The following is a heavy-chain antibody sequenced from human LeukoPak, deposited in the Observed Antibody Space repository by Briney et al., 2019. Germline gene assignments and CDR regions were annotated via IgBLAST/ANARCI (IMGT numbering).Heavy chain of an antibody. CDR1: GFTFSSYG. CDR2: IRYDGSNK. V-gene: IGHV3-30*02. Sequence: PGGSLRLSCAASGFTFSSYGMHWVRQAPGKGLEWVAFIRYDGSNKYYADSVKGRFTISRDNSKNTLYLQMNSLRAEDTAVYYCARIPSGYKWYFDLWGRGTLVTVSS. J-gene: IGHJ2*01. CDR3: ARIPSGYKWYFDL. D-gene: IGHD5-12*01.